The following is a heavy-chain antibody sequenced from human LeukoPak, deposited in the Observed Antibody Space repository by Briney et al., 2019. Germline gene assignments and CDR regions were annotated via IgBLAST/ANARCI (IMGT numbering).Heavy chain of an antibody. Sequence: ASVKVSCKVSGYTLTELSMHWVRQAPGKGLEWMGGFDPEDGETIYAQKFQGRVTITADESTSTAYMELSSLRSEDTAVYYCARDRSSGGSDYWGQGTLVTVSS. CDR1: GYTLTELS. CDR2: FDPEDGET. V-gene: IGHV1-24*01. D-gene: IGHD6-19*01. J-gene: IGHJ4*02. CDR3: ARDRSSGGSDY.